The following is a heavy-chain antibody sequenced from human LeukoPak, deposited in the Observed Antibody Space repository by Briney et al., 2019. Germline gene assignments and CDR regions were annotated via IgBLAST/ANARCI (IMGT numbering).Heavy chain of an antibody. Sequence: PSETLSLTCTVSGGSISSYYWSWIRQPPGKGLEWIVYFYHSGYINYNPSLKSRVAMSVDTSKNQFSLKLRSVTAADTAVYYCARARDFTGSYPDVFDMWGRGTMVTVSS. D-gene: IGHD1-26*01. J-gene: IGHJ3*02. CDR3: ARARDFTGSYPDVFDM. V-gene: IGHV4-59*01. CDR1: GGSISSYY. CDR2: FYHSGYI.